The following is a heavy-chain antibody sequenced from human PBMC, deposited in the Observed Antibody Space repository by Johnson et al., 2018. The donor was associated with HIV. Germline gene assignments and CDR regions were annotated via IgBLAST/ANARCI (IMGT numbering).Heavy chain of an antibody. D-gene: IGHD3-3*01. V-gene: IGHV3-33*06. Sequence: QVQLVEFGGGVVQPGGSLRLSCAASDFTFSNFGMHWVRQAPGKGLEWVAVIWYDGSNKYYADSVKGRFTISRDNSKSTLYLQMNSLGAEDTAVYYCANDFWSGSGIWGQGTMVTVSS. CDR2: IWYDGSNK. CDR1: DFTFSNFG. J-gene: IGHJ3*02. CDR3: ANDFWSGSGI.